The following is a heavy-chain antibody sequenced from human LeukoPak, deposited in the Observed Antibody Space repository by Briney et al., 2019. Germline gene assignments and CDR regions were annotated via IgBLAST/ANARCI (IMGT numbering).Heavy chain of an antibody. CDR3: ARVPLTNWGSPFYFDS. J-gene: IGHJ4*02. CDR2: IYYSGST. CDR1: GGSISSGGYS. Sequence: PSETLSLTCAVSGGSISSGGYSWSWIRQPPGKGLEWIGYIYYSGSTNYNPSLKSRVTISVDTSMNQFSLNLSSVTAADTAVYYCARVPLTNWGSPFYFDSWGQGALVTVSS. D-gene: IGHD7-27*01. V-gene: IGHV4-61*08.